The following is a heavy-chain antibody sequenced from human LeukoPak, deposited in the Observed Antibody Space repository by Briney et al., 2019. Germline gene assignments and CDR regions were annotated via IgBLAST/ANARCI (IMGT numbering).Heavy chain of an antibody. D-gene: IGHD3-22*01. V-gene: IGHV3-74*01. CDR2: IKSDGST. CDR1: GFTFSSYW. J-gene: IGHJ1*01. Sequence: GGSLRLSCAASGFTFSSYWMHWVRQAPGKGPVWVSRIKSDGSTNYADSVKGRFTISRDNAKNTLSLQMNSLRAEDTGVYYCARAPSEIGGYYPEYFRHWGQGTLVTVSS. CDR3: ARAPSEIGGYYPEYFRH.